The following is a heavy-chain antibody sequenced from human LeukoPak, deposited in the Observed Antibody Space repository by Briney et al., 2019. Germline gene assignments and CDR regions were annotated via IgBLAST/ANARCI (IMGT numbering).Heavy chain of an antibody. CDR2: IYYSGST. D-gene: IGHD3-22*01. V-gene: IGHV4-39*07. CDR3: ARDLAVLGYFHFDY. CDR1: GGSISSSSYY. J-gene: IGHJ4*02. Sequence: ASETLSLTCTVSGGSISSSSYYWGWIRQPPGKGLEWIGSIYYSGSTYYNPSLKSRVTLSVDTSKNQFSLKLSSVTAADTAVYYCARDLAVLGYFHFDYWGQGTLVTVSS.